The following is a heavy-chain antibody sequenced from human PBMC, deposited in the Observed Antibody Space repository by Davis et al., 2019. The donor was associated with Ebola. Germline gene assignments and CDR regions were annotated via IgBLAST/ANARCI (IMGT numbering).Heavy chain of an antibody. CDR1: VYTFTSHD. CDR2: MNPNSGNT. Sequence: ASEQVPHKASVYTFTSHDINRVRQATGQGLEWMGWMNPNSGNTGYVQKFQGRVTMTRNNSISTAYMELSSLRSEDTAVYYCARGLYFQHWGQGTLVTVSS. CDR3: ARGLYFQH. J-gene: IGHJ1*01. V-gene: IGHV1-8*01.